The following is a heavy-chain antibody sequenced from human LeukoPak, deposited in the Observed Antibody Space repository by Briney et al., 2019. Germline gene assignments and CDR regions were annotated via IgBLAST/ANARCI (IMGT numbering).Heavy chain of an antibody. J-gene: IGHJ4*02. D-gene: IGHD3-10*01. CDR1: GGSFSGYY. CDR2: INHRGST. Sequence: SETLSLTCAVYGGSFSGYYWSWLRQPPGRGLEWMGEINHRGSTNYNPSLTSRVAISVDTSKNQFPLKRRSVTAADTAVYYCARGKTYYYGSGSYAPPFDYWGQGTLVTVSS. V-gene: IGHV4-34*01. CDR3: ARGKTYYYGSGSYAPPFDY.